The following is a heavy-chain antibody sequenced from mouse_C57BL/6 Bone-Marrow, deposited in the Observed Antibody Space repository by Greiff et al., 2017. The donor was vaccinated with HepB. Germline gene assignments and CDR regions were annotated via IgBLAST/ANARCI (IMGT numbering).Heavy chain of an antibody. CDR3: ARWTTVVARDY. D-gene: IGHD1-1*01. Sequence: QVHVKQPGAELVKPGASVKMSCKASGYTFTSYWITWVKQRPGQGLEWIGDIYPGSGSTNYNEKFKSKATLTVDTSSSTAYMQLSSLTSEDSAVYYCARWTTVVARDYWGQGTTLTVSS. J-gene: IGHJ2*01. V-gene: IGHV1-55*01. CDR1: GYTFTSYW. CDR2: IYPGSGST.